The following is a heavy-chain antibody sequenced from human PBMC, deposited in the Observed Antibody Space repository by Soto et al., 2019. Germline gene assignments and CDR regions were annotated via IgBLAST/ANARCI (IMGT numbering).Heavy chain of an antibody. CDR3: ASFYGSGSTPFDY. CDR2: IYPSDSYL. J-gene: IGHJ4*01. Sequence: GQSLKISCKGSGYRFTSYCITWVRQMPWKGLEWMGRIYPSDSYLNYSPSFQGHVTISDDKSDSTAYLQWSSLKASDTAMYYCASFYGSGSTPFDYSAHGTMVTVSS. V-gene: IGHV5-10-1*01. CDR1: GYRFTSYC. D-gene: IGHD3-10*01.